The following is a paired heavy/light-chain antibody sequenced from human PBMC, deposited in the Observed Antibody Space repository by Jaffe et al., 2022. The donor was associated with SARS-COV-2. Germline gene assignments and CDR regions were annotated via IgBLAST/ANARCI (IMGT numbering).Heavy chain of an antibody. D-gene: IGHD1-26*01. CDR1: GGSISSGTYY. J-gene: IGHJ4*02. Sequence: QVQLQESGPGLVKPSQTLSLTCTVSGGSISSGTYYWTWVRQPAGKGLEWIGRIHTDGITGYNPSLESRVTVSVDTSKNQFSLKLTSVTVADTAVYYCARGDFERRGCLDYWGQGTLVTVSS. CDR2: IHTDGIT. CDR3: ARGDFERRGCLDY. V-gene: IGHV4-61*02.
Light chain of an antibody. V-gene: IGKV4-1*01. J-gene: IGKJ1*01. CDR2: WAS. Sequence: DIVMTQSPDSLSVSLGERATINCKSSQSVLYSSNNKNYLGWYQKKPGQPPKLLIYWASTRESGVPDRFSGSGSGTDFTLTISSLQAEDVAVYYCQQYYTTSWTFGQGTKVEI. CDR3: QQYYTTSWT. CDR1: QSVLYSSNNKNY.